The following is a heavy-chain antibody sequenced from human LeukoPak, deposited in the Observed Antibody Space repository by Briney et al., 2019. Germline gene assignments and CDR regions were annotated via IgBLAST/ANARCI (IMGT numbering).Heavy chain of an antibody. D-gene: IGHD3-3*01. CDR2: ISAYNGNT. J-gene: IGHJ4*02. V-gene: IGHV1-18*01. Sequence: ASVKVSCKASGYTFTSYGISWVRQAPGQGLEWMGWISAYNGNTNYAQKFQGRVTMTRNTSISTAYMELSSLRSEDTAVYYCVIGDPVDYWGQGTLVTVSS. CDR1: GYTFTSYG. CDR3: VIGDPVDY.